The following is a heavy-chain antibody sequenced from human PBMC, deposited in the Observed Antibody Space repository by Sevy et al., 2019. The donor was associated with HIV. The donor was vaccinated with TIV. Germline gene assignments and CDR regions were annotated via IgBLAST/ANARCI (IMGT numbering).Heavy chain of an antibody. D-gene: IGHD3-10*01. CDR2: IRYDGSNK. V-gene: IGHV3-30*02. CDR3: ARQYYYGSGSSFGGMDV. CDR1: GFTFSSYG. Sequence: GGSLRLSCAASGFTFSSYGMHWVRQAPGKGLEWVAFIRYDGSNKYYADSVKGRFTISRDNSKNTLYLQMNGLRAEDTAGYYCARQYYYGSGSSFGGMDVWGQGTTVTVSS. J-gene: IGHJ6*02.